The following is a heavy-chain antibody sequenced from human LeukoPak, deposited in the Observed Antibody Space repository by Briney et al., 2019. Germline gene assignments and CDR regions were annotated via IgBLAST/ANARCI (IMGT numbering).Heavy chain of an antibody. Sequence: SVKVSCKASGGTFNSYAISWVRQAPGQGLEWMGGIMPLFGTANYAQEFQGRVTFTTDESASTAYMEVSSLRSEDTAVYNCASGSLGDGYGVGDYYQYMDVWGKGTTVTVSS. D-gene: IGHD5-24*01. CDR2: IMPLFGTA. CDR1: GGTFNSYA. J-gene: IGHJ6*03. CDR3: ASGSLGDGYGVGDYYQYMDV. V-gene: IGHV1-69*05.